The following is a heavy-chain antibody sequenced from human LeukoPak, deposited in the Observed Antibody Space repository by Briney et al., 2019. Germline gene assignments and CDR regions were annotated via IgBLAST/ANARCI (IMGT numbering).Heavy chain of an antibody. CDR1: GFTFSSYA. V-gene: IGHV3-64D*06. CDR3: VKDLWYIVATRSVDWFDP. J-gene: IGHJ5*02. CDR2: ISSNGGST. D-gene: IGHD5-12*01. Sequence: PGGSLRLSCSASGFTFSSYAMHWVRQAPGKGLEYVSAISSNGGSTYYADSVKGRFTISRDNSKNTLYLQMSSLRAEDTAVYYCVKDLWYIVATRSVDWFDPWGQGTLVTVSS.